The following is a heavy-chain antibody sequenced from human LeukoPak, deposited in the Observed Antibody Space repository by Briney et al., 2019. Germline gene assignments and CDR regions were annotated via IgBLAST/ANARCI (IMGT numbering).Heavy chain of an antibody. D-gene: IGHD6-13*01. Sequence: PGGSLRLSCAASGFTFSTYAMSWVRQAPGKELEWVSEISGSGGSTYYADSVKGRVTISRDISKNTLYLQMNSLRADDTALYYCAKASSPPPYWGQGTLVTVSS. CDR2: ISGSGGST. V-gene: IGHV3-23*01. CDR3: AKASSPPPY. J-gene: IGHJ4*02. CDR1: GFTFSTYA.